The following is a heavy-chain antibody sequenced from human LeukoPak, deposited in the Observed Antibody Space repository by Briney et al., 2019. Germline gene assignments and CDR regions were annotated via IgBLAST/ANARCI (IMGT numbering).Heavy chain of an antibody. J-gene: IGHJ4*02. CDR1: GASVSSGSYY. D-gene: IGHD6-19*01. Sequence: SETLSPTCTVSGASVSSGSYYWSWIRQPPGKGLEWIGYIYYSGSTNYNPSLKSRVTISVDTSKNQFSLKLSSVTAADTAVYYCARVPARGSGWYFDYWGQGTLVTVSS. V-gene: IGHV4-61*01. CDR3: ARVPARGSGWYFDY. CDR2: IYYSGST.